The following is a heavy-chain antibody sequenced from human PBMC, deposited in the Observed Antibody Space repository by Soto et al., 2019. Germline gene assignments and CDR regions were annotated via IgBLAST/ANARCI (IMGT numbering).Heavy chain of an antibody. V-gene: IGHV3-15*07. CDR1: GFTFNYAW. D-gene: IGHD2-2*01. CDR3: TTDAGYCVTTGCRHLEYYYGMDV. J-gene: IGHJ6*02. CDR2: SKSIPDGGTT. Sequence: EVQLVESGGGLVKPGGSLRLSCAASGFTFNYAWMNWVRQAPGKGLEWVGRSKSIPDGGTTDYAAAVKGRFTISRADSKTTLYLQMSSLQTEDTALYYCTTDAGYCVTTGCRHLEYYYGMDVWGQGTTVIVS.